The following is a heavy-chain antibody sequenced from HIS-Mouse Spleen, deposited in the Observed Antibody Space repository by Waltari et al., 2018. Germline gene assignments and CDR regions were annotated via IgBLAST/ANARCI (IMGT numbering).Heavy chain of an antibody. Sequence: QVQLQESGPGLVKPSETLSLTCTVSGYSIRSGYYWGWIRQPPGKGLEWIGSIYHSGSTYYNPSLKSRVTISVDTSKNQFSLKLSSVTAADTAVYYCARDSWAYAIEYFQHWGQGTLVTVSS. CDR3: ARDSWAYAIEYFQH. CDR2: IYHSGST. V-gene: IGHV4-38-2*02. CDR1: GYSIRSGYY. J-gene: IGHJ1*01. D-gene: IGHD2-8*01.